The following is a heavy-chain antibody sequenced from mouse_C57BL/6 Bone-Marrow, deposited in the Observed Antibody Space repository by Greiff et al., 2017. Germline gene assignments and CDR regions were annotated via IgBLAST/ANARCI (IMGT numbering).Heavy chain of an antibody. J-gene: IGHJ1*03. CDR2: IDPSDSYT. CDR1: GYTFTSYW. V-gene: IGHV1-69*01. Sequence: VQLQQPGAELVMPGASVKLSCKASGYTFTSYWMHWVKQRPGQGLEWIGEIDPSDSYTNYNQKFKGKSTLTVDKSSSTAYMQLSSLTSEDSAGYYCAREYWYVDVWGTGTTVTVSA. CDR3: AREYWYVDV.